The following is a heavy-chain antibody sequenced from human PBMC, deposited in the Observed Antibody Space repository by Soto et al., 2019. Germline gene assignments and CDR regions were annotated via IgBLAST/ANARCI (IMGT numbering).Heavy chain of an antibody. CDR2: IYWDDDK. V-gene: IGHV2-5*02. CDR1: GFSLSTSGVG. D-gene: IGHD2-15*01. CDR3: AHRPSYCSGGSCYSGFDY. Sequence: QITLKESGPTLVKPTQTLTLTCTFSGFSLSTSGVGVGWIRQPPGKALEWLALIYWDDDKRYSPSLKSRLTITKXPXXXPXILTMTNMDPVDTATYYCAHRPSYCSGGSCYSGFDYWGQGTLVTVSS. J-gene: IGHJ4*02.